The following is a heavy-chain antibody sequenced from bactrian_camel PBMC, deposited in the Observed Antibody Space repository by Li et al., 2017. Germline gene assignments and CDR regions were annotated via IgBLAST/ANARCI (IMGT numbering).Heavy chain of an antibody. J-gene: IGHJ4*01. Sequence: DVQLVESGGGSVPVGGSLRLSCVSSVGYVFSSHCMGWFLQAPGKQRMEVASVDHTVRPYYSTFVKGRFTISQDTTNGTVYLTMNNLQPEDGAKYYCAAAYPYDKAHTVIPIGSRRPGFGVWGQGTQVTVS. D-gene: IGHD1*01. V-gene: IGHV3S67*01. CDR1: GYVFSSHC. CDR2: VDHTVRP. CDR3: AAAYPYDKAHTVIPIGSRRPGFGV.